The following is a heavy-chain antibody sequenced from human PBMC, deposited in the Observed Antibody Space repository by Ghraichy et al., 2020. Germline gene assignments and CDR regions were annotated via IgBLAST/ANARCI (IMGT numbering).Heavy chain of an antibody. Sequence: SETLSLTCAVYGGSFSDYYWSWIRQPPGRGLEWIGEINHSGSTNYNPSLKSRVTISVDTSKNQFSLKLGSVTAADTAVYFCARAPIVAGYGMDVWGQGTTVTVSS. D-gene: IGHD2-21*01. J-gene: IGHJ6*02. CDR1: GGSFSDYY. CDR3: ARAPIVAGYGMDV. CDR2: INHSGST. V-gene: IGHV4-34*01.